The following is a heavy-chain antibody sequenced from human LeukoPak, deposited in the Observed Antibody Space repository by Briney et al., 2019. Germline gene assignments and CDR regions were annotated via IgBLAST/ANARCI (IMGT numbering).Heavy chain of an antibody. CDR3: STEPRSLLY. V-gene: IGHV3-7*03. J-gene: IGHJ4*01. D-gene: IGHD4-17*01. CDR1: GFTFSSYW. Sequence: GGSLRLSCVASGFTFSSYWMTWVRQAPGKGLEWVANIKTDGSQIYYLDSVKGRFTISRDNAKNSLYLQLNSLRPEDTALYYCSTEPRSLLYWGHGTLVTVSS. CDR2: IKTDGSQI.